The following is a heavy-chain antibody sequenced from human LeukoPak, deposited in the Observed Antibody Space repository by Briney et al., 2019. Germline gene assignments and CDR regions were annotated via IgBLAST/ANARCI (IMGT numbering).Heavy chain of an antibody. Sequence: ASVKVSCKASGYTFTSYATHWVRQAPGQRLEWMGWINAGNGNTKYSQKFQGRVTITRDTSASTAYMELSSLRSEDTAVYYCAREGSIAAAGKSFDYWGQGTLVTVS. CDR1: GYTFTSYA. CDR2: INAGNGNT. J-gene: IGHJ4*02. V-gene: IGHV1-3*01. CDR3: AREGSIAAAGKSFDY. D-gene: IGHD6-13*01.